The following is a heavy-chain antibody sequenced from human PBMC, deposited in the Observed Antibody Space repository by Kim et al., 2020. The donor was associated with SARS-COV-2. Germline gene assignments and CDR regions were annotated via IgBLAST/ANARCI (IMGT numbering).Heavy chain of an antibody. Sequence: GGSLRLSCEASGFSFANYAMSWVRQVPGKGLEWVSSISGSGSSTYYPDSVKGRFTISRDNSKTTLYLQMTSLRADDTAFYYCTKLPSGYDRADYWGQGA. CDR1: GFSFANYA. CDR3: TKLPSGYDRADY. V-gene: IGHV3-23*01. J-gene: IGHJ4*02. CDR2: ISGSGSST. D-gene: IGHD5-12*01.